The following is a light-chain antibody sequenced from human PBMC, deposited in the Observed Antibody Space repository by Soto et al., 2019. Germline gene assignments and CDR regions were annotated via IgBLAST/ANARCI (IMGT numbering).Light chain of an antibody. Sequence: ESMLTRSPATLSLSPGERATLSCRASQSVRSYLAWYQQKPGQAPRLLIYDASNRAPGIPARFSGSGSGTDVTLTISSLEPDDFAVYYCQQRSSWPRITFGQGTRLDIK. CDR1: QSVRSY. CDR2: DAS. CDR3: QQRSSWPRIT. V-gene: IGKV3-11*01. J-gene: IGKJ5*01.